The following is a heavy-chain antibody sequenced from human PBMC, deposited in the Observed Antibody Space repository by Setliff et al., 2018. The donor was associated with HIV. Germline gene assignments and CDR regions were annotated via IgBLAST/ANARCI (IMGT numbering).Heavy chain of an antibody. V-gene: IGHV4-39*07. Sequence: PSETLSLTCTVSGDSVNDRSYFWGWIRQPPGKGLEWIGTFYYNGDSRYNPSFRSRVTLLLDTSKNQFSLKLTSVTAADAAVYYCTGDYNSGSNRFDYWGQGTPVTVSS. J-gene: IGHJ4*02. CDR1: GDSVNDRSYF. CDR3: TGDYNSGSNRFDY. CDR2: FYYNGDS. D-gene: IGHD3-10*01.